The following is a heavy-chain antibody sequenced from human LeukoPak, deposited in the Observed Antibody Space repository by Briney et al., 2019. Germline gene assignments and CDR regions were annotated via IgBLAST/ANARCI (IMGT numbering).Heavy chain of an antibody. CDR3: ARGPQYYDFWSGYYPDWYFDL. D-gene: IGHD3-3*01. J-gene: IGHJ2*01. CDR1: GFTFSSYS. V-gene: IGHV3-20*04. Sequence: PGGSLRLSCAASGFTFSSYSMNWVRQAPGKGLEWVSGINWNGGSTGYADSVKGRFTISRDNAKNSLYLQMNSLRAEDTAVYYCARGPQYYDFWSGYYPDWYFDLWGRGTLVTVSS. CDR2: INWNGGST.